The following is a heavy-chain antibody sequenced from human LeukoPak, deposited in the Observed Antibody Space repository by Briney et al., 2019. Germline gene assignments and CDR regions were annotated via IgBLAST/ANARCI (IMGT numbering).Heavy chain of an antibody. CDR1: GGSFSDYY. CDR3: ARGLRDY. Sequence: SETLSLTCAVYGGSFSDYYWSWIRQPPGKGLEWIGEINHSGSTNYNPSLKSRVTISVDTSKNQFSLKLSSVTAADTAVYYCARGLRDYWGQGTLVTVSS. J-gene: IGHJ4*02. CDR2: INHSGST. V-gene: IGHV4-34*01.